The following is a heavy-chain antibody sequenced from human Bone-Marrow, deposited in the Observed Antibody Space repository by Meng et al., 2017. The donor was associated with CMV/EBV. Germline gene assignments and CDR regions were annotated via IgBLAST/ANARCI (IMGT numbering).Heavy chain of an antibody. CDR1: GFTFSSYG. J-gene: IGHJ6*02. Sequence: GESLKISCAASGFTFSSYGMHWVRQAPGKGLEWVAFIRYDGSNKYYADSMKGRFTISRDNSKNTLYLQMNSLRAEDTAVYYCAKDYVRSGYYDFWSGSSYYYYYGMDVWGQGTTVTVSS. CDR3: AKDYVRSGYYDFWSGSSYYYYYGMDV. D-gene: IGHD3-3*01. CDR2: IRYDGSNK. V-gene: IGHV3-30*02.